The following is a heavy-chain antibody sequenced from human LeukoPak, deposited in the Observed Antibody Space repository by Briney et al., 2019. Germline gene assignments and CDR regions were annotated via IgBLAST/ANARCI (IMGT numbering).Heavy chain of an antibody. CDR2: INPNSGGT. CDR3: ARSFDVVVVVAAGFRFDP. CDR1: GYTFTGYY. D-gene: IGHD2-15*01. V-gene: IGHV1-2*02. Sequence: ASVKVSCKASGYTFTGYYMHWVRQAPGQGLEWMGWINPNSGGTNYAQKLQGRVTMTRDTSISTAYMELSRLRSDDTAVYYCARSFDVVVVVAAGFRFDPWGQGTLVTVSS. J-gene: IGHJ5*02.